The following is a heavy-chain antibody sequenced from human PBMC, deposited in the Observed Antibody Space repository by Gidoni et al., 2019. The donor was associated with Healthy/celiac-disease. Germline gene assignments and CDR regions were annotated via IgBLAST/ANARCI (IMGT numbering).Heavy chain of an antibody. CDR1: GFPFLNAW. Sequence: EVQLVESGGGLVKPGGSLRLSCAASGFPFLNAWMNWVRQAPGKGLEWVGRIKSKTDGGTTDYAAPVKGRFTISRDDSKNTLYLQMNSLKTEDTAVYYCTAEFETIAARPGPDYWGQGTLVTVSS. CDR2: IKSKTDGGTT. J-gene: IGHJ4*02. D-gene: IGHD6-6*01. V-gene: IGHV3-15*07. CDR3: TAEFETIAARPGPDY.